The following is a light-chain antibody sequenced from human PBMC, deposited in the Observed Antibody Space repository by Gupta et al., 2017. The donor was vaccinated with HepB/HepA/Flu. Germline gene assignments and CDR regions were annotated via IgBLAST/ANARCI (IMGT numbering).Light chain of an antibody. CDR1: ALPKQY. J-gene: IGLJ2*01. CDR3: QSADSSGTYVV. Sequence: SSELTQPPPVSAAPGQTASITCSGDALPKQYAYWYQQKPGQAPVLVIYKDSERPSVIPERFSGSSSGTTVTLTISGVQAEDEADYYCQSADSSGTYVVFGGGTKLTVL. CDR2: KDS. V-gene: IGLV3-25*03.